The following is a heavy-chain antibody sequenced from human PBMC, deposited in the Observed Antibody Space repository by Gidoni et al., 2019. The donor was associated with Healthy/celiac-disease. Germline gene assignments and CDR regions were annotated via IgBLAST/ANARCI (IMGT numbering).Heavy chain of an antibody. Sequence: QVQLQESGPGLVKPSETLSLTCTVSGGSISSYDWSWIRQPAGKGLEWIGRIYTSGSTNYNPSLKGRVTMSVDTSKNQFSLKLSSVTAADTAVYYCARVAGIAARLHYVDAFDIWGQGTMVTVSS. D-gene: IGHD6-6*01. CDR3: ARVAGIAARLHYVDAFDI. CDR2: IYTSGST. J-gene: IGHJ3*02. CDR1: GGSISSYD. V-gene: IGHV4-4*07.